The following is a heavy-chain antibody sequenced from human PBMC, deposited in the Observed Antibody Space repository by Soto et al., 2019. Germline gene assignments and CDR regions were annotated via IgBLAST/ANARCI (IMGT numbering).Heavy chain of an antibody. Sequence: GGSLRLSCAASEFTFSSYGMHWVRQAPGKGLEWVAVIWYDGSNKYYADSVKGRFTISRDNSKNTLYLQMNSLRAEDTAVYYCAREPPQGSSGWYGAPDYWGQGTLVTVSS. CDR1: EFTFSSYG. J-gene: IGHJ4*02. V-gene: IGHV3-33*01. D-gene: IGHD6-19*01. CDR3: AREPPQGSSGWYGAPDY. CDR2: IWYDGSNK.